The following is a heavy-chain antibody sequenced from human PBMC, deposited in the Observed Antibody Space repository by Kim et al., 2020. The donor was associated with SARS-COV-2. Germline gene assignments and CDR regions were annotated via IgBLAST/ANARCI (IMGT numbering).Heavy chain of an antibody. Sequence: SETLSLTCTVSGGSISSGGYYWSWIRQHPGKGLEWIGYIYYSGSTYYNPSLKSRVTISVDTSKNQFSLKLSSVTAADTAVYYCARSVGEREGDYRIDYWGQGTLVTVSS. CDR3: ARSVGEREGDYRIDY. CDR1: GGSISSGGYY. V-gene: IGHV4-31*03. J-gene: IGHJ4*02. CDR2: IYYSGST. D-gene: IGHD4-17*01.